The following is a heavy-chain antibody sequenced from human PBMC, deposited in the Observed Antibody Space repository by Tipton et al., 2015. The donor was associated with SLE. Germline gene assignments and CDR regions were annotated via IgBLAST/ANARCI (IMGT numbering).Heavy chain of an antibody. CDR1: GGSISSSSYY. CDR2: IYYSGST. J-gene: IGHJ3*02. V-gene: IGHV4-39*01. Sequence: TLSLTCTVSGGSISSSSYYWGWIRQPPGKGLEWIGSIYYSGSTYYNPSLKSRVTISVDTSKNHFSLKLSSVTAADTAVYYCARLHIVVVPAAKRGYAFDIWGQGTMVTVSS. D-gene: IGHD2-2*01. CDR3: ARLHIVVVPAAKRGYAFDI.